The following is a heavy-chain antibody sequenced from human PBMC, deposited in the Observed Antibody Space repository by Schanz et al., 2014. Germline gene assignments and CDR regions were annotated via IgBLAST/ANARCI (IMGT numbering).Heavy chain of an antibody. CDR1: GYTFTSYG. CDR3: ARGRGCTGGSCYSWFDL. CDR2: ISTFRNEDT. D-gene: IGHD2-15*01. V-gene: IGHV1-18*01. J-gene: IGHJ5*02. Sequence: QVQLVQSGAEVKKPGASVKVSCKASGYTFTSYGISWVRQAPGQGLEWMGWISTFRNEDTNSAQRFQGRLTMTTDTSTSTAYMELRSLRSEDTAVYYCARGRGCTGGSCYSWFDLWGQGTLVTVAS.